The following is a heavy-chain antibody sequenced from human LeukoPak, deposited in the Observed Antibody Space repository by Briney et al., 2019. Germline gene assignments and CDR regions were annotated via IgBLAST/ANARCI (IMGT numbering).Heavy chain of an antibody. CDR1: GFALTTYN. Sequence: AASVKVSCKASGFALTTYNIVWLRQAPGQGLEWVGWVTAFNENTHYSRKVQGRVTMTRDTSTSTAYMKLRSLRSDDTAVYYCARDGGLRIPNHPNYYYYMDVWGKGTTVTVSS. D-gene: IGHD5-12*01. CDR3: ARDGGLRIPNHPNYYYYMDV. CDR2: VTAFNENT. J-gene: IGHJ6*03. V-gene: IGHV1-18*01.